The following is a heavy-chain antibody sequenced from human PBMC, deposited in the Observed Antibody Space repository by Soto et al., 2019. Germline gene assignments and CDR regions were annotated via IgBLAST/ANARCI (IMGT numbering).Heavy chain of an antibody. CDR3: AGYSSSWSHGGDY. D-gene: IGHD6-13*01. J-gene: IGHJ4*02. V-gene: IGHV4-59*12. Sequence: SETLSLTCTFSGGSISSYYWSWIRQPPGKGLEWIGYIYYSGSTNCNPSLKSRVTISVDTSKNQFSLKLSSVTAADTAVYYCAGYSSSWSHGGDYWGQGTLVTVSS. CDR1: GGSISSYY. CDR2: IYYSGST.